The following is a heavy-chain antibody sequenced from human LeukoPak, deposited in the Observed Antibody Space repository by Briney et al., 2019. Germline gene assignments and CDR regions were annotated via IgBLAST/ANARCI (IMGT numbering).Heavy chain of an antibody. J-gene: IGHJ3*02. CDR1: GFTFDDYA. D-gene: IGHD1-1*01. Sequence: GRSLRLSCAASGFTFDDYAMHWVRQAPGKGLEWVSGISWNSGSIGYADSVKGRFTISRDNAKNSLYLQMNGLRAEDTALYYCAKDRGTGTESDAFDIWGQGTMVTVSS. V-gene: IGHV3-9*01. CDR2: ISWNSGSI. CDR3: AKDRGTGTESDAFDI.